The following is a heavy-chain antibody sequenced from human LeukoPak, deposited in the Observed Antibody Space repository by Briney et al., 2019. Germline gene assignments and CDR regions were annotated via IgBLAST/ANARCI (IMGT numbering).Heavy chain of an antibody. CDR2: IYSGGST. CDR3: ARERAVAAGWYFDL. D-gene: IGHD6-19*01. J-gene: IGHJ2*01. CDR1: GFTVSRNY. V-gene: IGHV3-53*01. Sequence: GGSLRLSCAASGFTVSRNYMSWVRQAPGKGLEWVSVIYSGGSTYYADSVKGRFTISRDNSKNTLYLQMNSLRAEDTAVYYCARERAVAAGWYFDLWGRGTLVTVSS.